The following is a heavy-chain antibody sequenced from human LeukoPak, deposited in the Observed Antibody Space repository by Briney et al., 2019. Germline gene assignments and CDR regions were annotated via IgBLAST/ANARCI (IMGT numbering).Heavy chain of an antibody. J-gene: IGHJ3*02. Sequence: GGTLRLSCKASGFIFGDYYMNWIRQAPGKGLECLSYISSGTINHSNYADSVKGRFTISRDNARNSLYLQMNCLRGEDTAVYYCARTQLDLDGFDIWGQGTTVTVSS. CDR3: ARTQLDLDGFDI. D-gene: IGHD1-1*01. CDR1: GFIFGDYY. CDR2: ISSGTINHS. V-gene: IGHV3-11*06.